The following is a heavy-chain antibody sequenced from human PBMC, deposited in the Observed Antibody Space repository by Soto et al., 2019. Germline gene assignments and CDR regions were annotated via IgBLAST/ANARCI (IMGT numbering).Heavy chain of an antibody. CDR1: GFSFGGYA. CDR2: ISGSGNTR. CDR3: AKASKGYTGYDLDY. J-gene: IGHJ4*02. D-gene: IGHD5-12*01. V-gene: IGHV3-23*01. Sequence: EVQLLESGGGLVQPGGSLRLSCAASGFSFGGYAMNWVRQAPGKGLEWVSAISGSGNTRYYSDSVRGRFTISRDNSKTTLYLEMISLRVEETALYFCAKASKGYTGYDLDYWGQGTPVTVSP.